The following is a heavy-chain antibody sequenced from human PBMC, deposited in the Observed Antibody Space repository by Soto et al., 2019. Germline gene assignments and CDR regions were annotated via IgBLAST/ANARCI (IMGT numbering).Heavy chain of an antibody. J-gene: IGHJ5*02. CDR2: ISDSGHYI. D-gene: IGHD3-22*01. Sequence: GGSLRLSCAASGFTFSTYGLTWVRQAPGKGLEWLSSISDSGHYIYYADSVKGRFTISRDNAKNSLFLQMNSLRGEDTAVYYCARSGLALPYSASHWFDPWGHGTLVTVSS. CDR3: ARSGLALPYSASHWFDP. V-gene: IGHV3-21*01. CDR1: GFTFSTYG.